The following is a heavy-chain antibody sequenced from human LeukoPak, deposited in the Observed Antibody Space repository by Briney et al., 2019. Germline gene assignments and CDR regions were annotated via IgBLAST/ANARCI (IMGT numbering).Heavy chain of an antibody. CDR1: GYTFTSYY. V-gene: IGHV1-46*01. J-gene: IGHJ4*02. Sequence: ASVKVSCKASGYTFTSYYMHWVGQAAGEGLECMGIINPSGGSTTYAQKFQGRVTMTRDTSISTAYMELSRLRSDDTAVYYCATSYYYRSGTYYRGWWYFDYWGQGTLVTVSS. CDR3: ATSYYYRSGTYYRGWWYFDY. D-gene: IGHD3-10*01. CDR2: INPSGGST.